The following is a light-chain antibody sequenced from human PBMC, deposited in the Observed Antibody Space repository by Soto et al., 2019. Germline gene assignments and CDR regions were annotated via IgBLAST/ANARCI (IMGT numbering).Light chain of an antibody. CDR1: QSIGKH. V-gene: IGKV1-39*01. CDR2: GAS. CDR3: QQSYTSPTT. J-gene: IGKJ5*01. Sequence: DIQMTQCPSFLSASVGDRVTITCGASQSIGKHLNWYQQKPGKAPKFLIYGASTLQSGVPPRFTGSGSGTDFTLTVNSLQAEDFAAYYCQQSYTSPTTFGQGTRLEIK.